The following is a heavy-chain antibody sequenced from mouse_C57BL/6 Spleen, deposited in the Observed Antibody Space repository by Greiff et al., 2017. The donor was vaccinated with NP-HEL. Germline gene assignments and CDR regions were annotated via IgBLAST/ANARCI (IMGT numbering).Heavy chain of an antibody. Sequence: VKLMESGAELVKPGASVKLSCKASGYTFTEYTIHWVKQRSGQGLEWIGWFYPGSGSIKYNEKFKDKATLTADKSSSTVYMELSRLTSEDSAVYFGARHEDHYDGDYAMDYWGQGTSVTVSS. D-gene: IGHD1-2*01. CDR1: GYTFTEYT. V-gene: IGHV1-62-2*01. J-gene: IGHJ4*01. CDR2: FYPGSGSI. CDR3: ARHEDHYDGDYAMDY.